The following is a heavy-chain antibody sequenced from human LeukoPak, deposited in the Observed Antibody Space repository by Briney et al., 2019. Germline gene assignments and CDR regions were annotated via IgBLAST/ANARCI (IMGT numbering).Heavy chain of an antibody. CDR1: GFTTRGYW. Sequence: GGSLRLSCVVSGFTTRGYWMSWVRQAPGKGLVWVSRINSDGSSTSYADSVKGRFTISRDNAKNTLYLQMNSLRAEDTAVYYCAMFEVAVAVDYWGQGTLVTVPS. V-gene: IGHV3-74*01. J-gene: IGHJ4*02. D-gene: IGHD6-19*01. CDR2: INSDGSST. CDR3: AMFEVAVAVDY.